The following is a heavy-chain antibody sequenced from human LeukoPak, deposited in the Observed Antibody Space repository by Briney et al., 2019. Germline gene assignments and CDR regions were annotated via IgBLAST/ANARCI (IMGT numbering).Heavy chain of an antibody. Sequence: SHTLSLTCAISGDSVSRNSAAWNWIRQSPSRGLEWLGRTYFRCKWYDDYAVSVNSRITLNTDTSKNQCSLQLNSVTPEDTAVYYCARALIAVGAHYFDSWGQGNLVTVSS. CDR3: ARALIAVGAHYFDS. CDR2: TYFRCKWYD. D-gene: IGHD6-19*01. J-gene: IGHJ4*02. CDR1: GDSVSRNSAA. V-gene: IGHV6-1*01.